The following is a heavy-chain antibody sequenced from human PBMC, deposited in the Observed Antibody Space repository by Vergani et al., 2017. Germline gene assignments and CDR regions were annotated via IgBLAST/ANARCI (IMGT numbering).Heavy chain of an antibody. CDR3: AKDYNIMGALHY. Sequence: EAYLVQSGGGLVTPGGSLRLSCAASGFTFNIYAMSWVRQAPGKGLEWVSTITYNGGRTYYADSVTGRFTISRDNSKNTLFLQLKTLRAEDTGVYYCAKDYNIMGALHYWGQGTLVADSS. J-gene: IGHJ4*02. CDR2: ITYNGGRT. D-gene: IGHD5-12*01. V-gene: IGHV3-23*04. CDR1: GFTFNIYA.